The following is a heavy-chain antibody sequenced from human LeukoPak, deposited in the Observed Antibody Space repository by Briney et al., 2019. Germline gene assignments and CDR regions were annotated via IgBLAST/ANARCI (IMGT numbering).Heavy chain of an antibody. CDR2: ISAYNGNT. D-gene: IGHD2-2*01. CDR3: ARPTPPYCSSTSCLPPDY. V-gene: IGHV1-18*01. CDR1: GYTFTSYG. Sequence: ASVKVSCKASGYTFTSYGISWVRQAPGQGLEWMGWISAYNGNTNYAQKPQGRVTMTTDTSTSTAYMELRSLRSDDTAVYYCARPTPPYCSSTSCLPPDYWGQGTLVTVSS. J-gene: IGHJ4*02.